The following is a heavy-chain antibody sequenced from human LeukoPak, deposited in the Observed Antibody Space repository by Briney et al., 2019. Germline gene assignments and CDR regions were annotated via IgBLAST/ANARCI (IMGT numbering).Heavy chain of an antibody. CDR2: IYYSGST. CDR3: ARGLMGYSGYQFDY. D-gene: IGHD5-12*01. J-gene: IGHJ4*02. V-gene: IGHV4-31*03. Sequence: SETLSLTCTVSGGSISSGGYYWSWIRQHPGKGLEWIGYIYYSGSTYYNPSLKSRVTISVDTSKNQFSLKLSSVTAADTAVYYCARGLMGYSGYQFDYWGQGTLVTVSS. CDR1: GGSISSGGYY.